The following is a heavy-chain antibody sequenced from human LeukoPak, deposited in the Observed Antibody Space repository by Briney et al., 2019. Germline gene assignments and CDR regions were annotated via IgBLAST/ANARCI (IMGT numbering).Heavy chain of an antibody. Sequence: GGSLRLSCAASGFTFSSYSMNWVRQAPGKGLEWVSSISSSSSYIYYADSVKGRFTISRDNAKNSLYLQMNSLRAEDAAVYYCARDGIRYFDWLSDYWGQGTLVTVSS. D-gene: IGHD3-9*01. J-gene: IGHJ4*02. V-gene: IGHV3-21*01. CDR3: ARDGIRYFDWLSDY. CDR2: ISSSSSYI. CDR1: GFTFSSYS.